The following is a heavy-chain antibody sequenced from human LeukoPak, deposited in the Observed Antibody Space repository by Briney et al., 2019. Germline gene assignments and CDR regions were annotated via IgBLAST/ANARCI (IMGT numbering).Heavy chain of an antibody. CDR2: ISYDGSNK. J-gene: IGHJ4*02. Sequence: PGGSLRLSCAASGFTFSSYGMHWVRQAPGKGLEWVAVISYDGSNKYYADSVKGRFTISRDNSKNTLYLQMNSLRAEDTAVYYCAKADHYYDSSGYPFGYWGQGTLVTVSS. CDR1: GFTFSSYG. CDR3: AKADHYYDSSGYPFGY. D-gene: IGHD3-22*01. V-gene: IGHV3-30*18.